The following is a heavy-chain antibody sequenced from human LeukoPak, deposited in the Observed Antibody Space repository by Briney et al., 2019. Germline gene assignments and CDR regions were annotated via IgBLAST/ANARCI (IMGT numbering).Heavy chain of an antibody. J-gene: IGHJ6*02. CDR1: GFTFSSYG. Sequence: PGGSLRLSCAASGFTFSSYGMHWVRQAPGKGLEWVAVISYDGSNKYYADSVKGRFTISRDNSKNTLYLQMNSLRAEDTAVYYCAKGERGYSYGPLGYYGMDVWGQGTTVTVSS. CDR3: AKGERGYSYGPLGYYGMDV. D-gene: IGHD5-18*01. V-gene: IGHV3-30*18. CDR2: ISYDGSNK.